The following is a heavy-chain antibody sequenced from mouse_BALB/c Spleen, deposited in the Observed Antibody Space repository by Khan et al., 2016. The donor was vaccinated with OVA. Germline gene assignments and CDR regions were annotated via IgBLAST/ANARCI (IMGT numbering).Heavy chain of an antibody. CDR3: WIVL. CDR2: IRLKSDDYVT. J-gene: IGHJ2*01. CDR1: GFTFSNYW. V-gene: IGHV6-6*02. Sequence: VQLKESGGGLVQPGRSMKLSCVASGFTFSNYWMNWVRQSPEKGLEWVAEIRLKSDDYVTHYAESVKGRFTISSADSKSSVYLQMNNLRAEVTGIYYCWIVLWGQGTTLTVSS.